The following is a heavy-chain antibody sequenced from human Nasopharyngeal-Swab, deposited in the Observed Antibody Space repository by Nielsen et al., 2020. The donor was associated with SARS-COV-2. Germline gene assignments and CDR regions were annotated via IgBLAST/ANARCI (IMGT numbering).Heavy chain of an antibody. D-gene: IGHD3-16*01. CDR3: ARAGGTGGQYYDLDV. J-gene: IGHJ6*02. CDR1: GGSFTTYY. CDR2: INHAGST. Sequence: SETLSLTCAVYGGSFTTYYWNWIRQSPGKGLEWIAEINHAGSTNYSPSLKSRITISVDTSKKQISLKLSSVTAADTAMYYCARAGGTGGQYYDLDVWGQGTTVTVSS. V-gene: IGHV4-34*01.